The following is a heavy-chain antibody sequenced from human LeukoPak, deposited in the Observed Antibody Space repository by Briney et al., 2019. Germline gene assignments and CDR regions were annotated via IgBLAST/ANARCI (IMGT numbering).Heavy chain of an antibody. CDR3: ARSSLVVVPAALNYYYYGMDV. V-gene: IGHV1-8*02. Sequence: VASVKVSCKASGYTFTSYGISWVRQAPGQGLEWMGWMNPNSGNTGYAQKFQGRVTMTRNTSISTAYMELSSLRSEDTAVYYCARSSLVVVPAALNYYYYGMDVWGQGTTVTVSS. D-gene: IGHD2-2*01. CDR2: MNPNSGNT. J-gene: IGHJ6*02. CDR1: GYTFTSYG.